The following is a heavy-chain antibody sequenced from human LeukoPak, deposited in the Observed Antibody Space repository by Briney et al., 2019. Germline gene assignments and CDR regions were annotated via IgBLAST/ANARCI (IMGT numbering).Heavy chain of an antibody. D-gene: IGHD2-2*01. Sequence: GESLKISCKGSGYSFTSYWIGWVRQMPGKGLEWMGIIYPGDSDTRYSPSFQGQVTISADKSISTAYLQWSSLKASDTAMYYCARHVRGYCSSTSCNWFDPWGQGTLVTVSS. V-gene: IGHV5-51*01. CDR2: IYPGDSDT. J-gene: IGHJ5*02. CDR3: ARHVRGYCSSTSCNWFDP. CDR1: GYSFTSYW.